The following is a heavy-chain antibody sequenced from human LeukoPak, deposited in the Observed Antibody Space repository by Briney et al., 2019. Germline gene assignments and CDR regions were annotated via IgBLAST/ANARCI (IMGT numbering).Heavy chain of an antibody. D-gene: IGHD5-12*01. CDR3: ARDRNGVALFDY. CDR2: ISSSSSYI. V-gene: IGHV3-21*01. J-gene: IGHJ4*02. CDR1: GFTFSSYS. Sequence: GGSLRLSCGASGFTFSSYSMNWVRQAPGKGLEWVSSISSSSSYIYYADSVKGRFTISRDNAKNSLYLQMNSLRAEDTAVYYCARDRNGVALFDYWGQGTLVTVSS.